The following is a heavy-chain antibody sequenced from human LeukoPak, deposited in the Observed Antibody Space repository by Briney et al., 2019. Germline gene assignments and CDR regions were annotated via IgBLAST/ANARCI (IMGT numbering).Heavy chain of an antibody. Sequence: GASVKVSCKVSGYTLTELSMHWVRQAPGKGLEWMGGFDPEDGKTIYAQKFQGRVTMTEDTSTDTAYMELSSLRSEDTAVYYCATEIGEAVAGTNGPYYYYGMDVWGQGTTVTVSS. J-gene: IGHJ6*02. CDR2: FDPEDGKT. D-gene: IGHD6-19*01. CDR3: ATEIGEAVAGTNGPYYYYGMDV. V-gene: IGHV1-24*01. CDR1: GYTLTELS.